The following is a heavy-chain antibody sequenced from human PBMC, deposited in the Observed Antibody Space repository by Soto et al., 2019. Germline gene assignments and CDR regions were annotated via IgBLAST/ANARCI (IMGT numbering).Heavy chain of an antibody. CDR3: ARGEDSSGYYYRDFDY. CDR1: GGTFLSYA. Sequence: SVHVSCKASGGTFLSYASNWVRQAAGQGLEWMGGIIPIFGKANYAQKFQGRVTITADKSTSTAYMELRSLRSEDTAVYYCARGEDSSGYYYRDFDYWGQGTLVTVSS. D-gene: IGHD3-22*01. CDR2: IIPIFGKA. V-gene: IGHV1-69*06. J-gene: IGHJ4*02.